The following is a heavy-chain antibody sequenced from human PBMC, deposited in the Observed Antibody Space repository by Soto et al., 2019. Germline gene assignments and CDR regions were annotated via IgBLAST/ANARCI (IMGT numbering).Heavy chain of an antibody. D-gene: IGHD6-13*01. CDR3: SRGPRIAAAFDP. V-gene: IGHV1-69*01. CDR2: IIPIFGTA. Sequence: QVQLVQSGAEVKKPGSSVKVSCKASGGTFSSYAISWVRQAPGQGLEWMGGIIPIFGTANYAQKFQGRVTITADESTITAYMELSSLGSEDTAVYYCSRGPRIAAAFDPWGQGTLVTGSS. CDR1: GGTFSSYA. J-gene: IGHJ5*02.